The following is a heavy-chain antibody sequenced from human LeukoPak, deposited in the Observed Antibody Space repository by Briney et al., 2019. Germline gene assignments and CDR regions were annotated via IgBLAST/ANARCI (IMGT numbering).Heavy chain of an antibody. V-gene: IGHV3-11*01. CDR3: ARGYDFWSGYFSYYGMDV. J-gene: IGHJ6*02. Sequence: GGSLRLSCAASGFTFSDYYMSWVRQAPGKGLEWVSYISSSGSTIYYADSVEGRFTISRDNAKNSLYLQMNSLRAEDTAVYYCARGYDFWSGYFSYYGMDVWGQGTTVTVSS. D-gene: IGHD3-3*01. CDR2: ISSSGSTI. CDR1: GFTFSDYY.